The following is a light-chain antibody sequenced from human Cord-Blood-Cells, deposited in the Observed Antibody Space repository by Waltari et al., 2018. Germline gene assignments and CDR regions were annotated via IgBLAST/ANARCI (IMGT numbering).Light chain of an antibody. CDR3: QQYNSYSLT. Sequence: DIQMTQSPSTLSASVGDRVTITCRASQSISSWLSWYQQKPGKAPKLLIYKASSLESGVPSRFSGSGSGTEFTLTISSLQPDDFATYYCQQYNSYSLTFGGGTKVEIK. CDR1: QSISSW. CDR2: KAS. J-gene: IGKJ4*01. V-gene: IGKV1-5*03.